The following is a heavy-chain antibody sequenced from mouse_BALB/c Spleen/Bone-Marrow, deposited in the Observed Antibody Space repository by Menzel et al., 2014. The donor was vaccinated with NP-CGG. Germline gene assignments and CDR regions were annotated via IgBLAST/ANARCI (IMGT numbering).Heavy chain of an antibody. J-gene: IGHJ2*01. CDR3: ARGNYGYGNYFDY. V-gene: IGHV5-9-3*01. D-gene: IGHD1-2*01. CDR2: ISSGGSYT. Sequence: EVQVVESGGGLVKPGGSLKLSCAASGFTFSSYAMSRVRQTPEKRLEWVATISSGGSYTYYPDSVKGRFIISRDNAKNTLYLQMSSLRSEDTAMYYCARGNYGYGNYFDYWGQGTTLTVSS. CDR1: GFTFSSYA.